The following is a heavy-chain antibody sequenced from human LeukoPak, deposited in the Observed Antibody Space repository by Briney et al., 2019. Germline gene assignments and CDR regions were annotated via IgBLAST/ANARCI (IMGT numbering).Heavy chain of an antibody. CDR1: GYTFTDYY. D-gene: IGHD2-15*01. CDR3: AKVSKLGCSGGTCYSAFDY. V-gene: IGHV1-2*02. Sequence: ASVKVSCKASGYTFTDYYIHCMWQASGQGLEWMGWINPKSGGTDYAQKFQGRVTMTKDTSISTVYMELRGLGPEDTALYYCAKVSKLGCSGGTCYSAFDYWGQGTLVTVSS. CDR2: INPKSGGT. J-gene: IGHJ4*02.